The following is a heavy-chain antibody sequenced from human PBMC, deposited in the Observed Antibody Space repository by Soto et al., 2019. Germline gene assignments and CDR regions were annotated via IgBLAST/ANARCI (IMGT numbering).Heavy chain of an antibody. V-gene: IGHV4-30-4*01. CDR2: IPSRGRS. J-gene: IGHJ5*02. D-gene: IGHD5-12*01. Sequence: QVQLRESGPGLVKPSQTLSLTCSVSGASVAGGSYYWSWVRQPPGKGLEWIGYIPSRGRSFYNPSLTSRGTISADTSKNQLSLQLTSVTAADTAVYYCARDTYSRYDFGLWGQGTLVTVSS. CDR1: GASVAGGSYY. CDR3: ARDTYSRYDFGL.